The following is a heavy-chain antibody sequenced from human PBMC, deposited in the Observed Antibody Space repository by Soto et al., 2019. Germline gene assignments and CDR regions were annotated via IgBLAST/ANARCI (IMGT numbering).Heavy chain of an antibody. CDR3: ASIDIVVVPAAMEPRTNYYYYYMDV. J-gene: IGHJ6*03. Sequence: SETLSLTCAVSSGSISSSNWWSWVRQPPGKGLEWIGEIYHSGSTNYNPSLKSRVTISVDKSKNQFSLKLSSVTAADTAVYYCASIDIVVVPAAMEPRTNYYYYYMDVWGKGTTVTVSS. D-gene: IGHD2-2*01. CDR2: IYHSGST. V-gene: IGHV4-4*02. CDR1: SGSISSSNW.